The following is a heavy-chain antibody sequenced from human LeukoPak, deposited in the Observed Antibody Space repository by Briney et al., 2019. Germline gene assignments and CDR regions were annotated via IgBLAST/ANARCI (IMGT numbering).Heavy chain of an antibody. D-gene: IGHD2-15*01. CDR3: VRGGASTWS. Sequence: GGSLRLSCAAAGFTFKNYWMHWVRHAPGKGPVWVSRINDDGSGTSYADSVKGRFTISRDDAKSTLYLQMNSLRAEDTAVYYCVRGGASTWSWGQGTLVTVSS. J-gene: IGHJ5*02. V-gene: IGHV3-74*01. CDR2: INDDGSGT. CDR1: GFTFKNYW.